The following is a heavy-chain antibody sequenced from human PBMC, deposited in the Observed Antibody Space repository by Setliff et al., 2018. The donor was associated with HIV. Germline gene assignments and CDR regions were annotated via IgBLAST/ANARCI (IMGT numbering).Heavy chain of an antibody. V-gene: IGHV4-59*01. D-gene: IGHD2-2*01. CDR3: ARGGTSSNWFDP. J-gene: IGHJ5*02. CDR1: GDSISSYS. CDR2: IYYSGRT. Sequence: PSETLSLTCTVSGDSISSYSWSWIRQPPEKGLEWIGHIYYSGRTYYIPSLKSRVTISLDTSKNQLSLKLTSVTAADTAVYYCARGGTSSNWFDPWGQGTLVTVSS.